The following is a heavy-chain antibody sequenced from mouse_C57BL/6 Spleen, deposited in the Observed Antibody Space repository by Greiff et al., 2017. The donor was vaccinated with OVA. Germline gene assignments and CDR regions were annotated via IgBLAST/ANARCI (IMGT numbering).Heavy chain of an antibody. Sequence: EVMLVESGGGLVKPGGSLKLSCAASGFTFSSYAMSWVRQTPEKRLEWVATISDGGSYTYYPDNVKGRFTISRDNAKNNLYLQMSHLTSEDTAMYYCAREEGYYGFAYWGQGTLVTVSA. CDR1: GFTFSSYA. V-gene: IGHV5-4*01. J-gene: IGHJ3*01. D-gene: IGHD2-3*01. CDR2: ISDGGSYT. CDR3: AREEGYYGFAY.